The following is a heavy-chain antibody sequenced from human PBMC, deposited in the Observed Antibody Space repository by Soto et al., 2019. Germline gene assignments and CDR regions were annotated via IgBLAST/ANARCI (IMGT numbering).Heavy chain of an antibody. Sequence: EVQLVESGGGLVQPGGSLRLSCAASGFTFSSYAMHWVRQAPGKGLEYVSAISSNGGSTYYANSVKGRFTISRDNSNNTLYLQMGSLRAEDMAVYYCARDNIAAAGSFDYWGQGTLVTVSS. CDR2: ISSNGGST. CDR1: GFTFSSYA. D-gene: IGHD6-13*01. J-gene: IGHJ4*02. CDR3: ARDNIAAAGSFDY. V-gene: IGHV3-64*01.